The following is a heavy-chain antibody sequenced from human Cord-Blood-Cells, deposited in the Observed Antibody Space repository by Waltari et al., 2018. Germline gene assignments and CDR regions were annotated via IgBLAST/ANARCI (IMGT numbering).Heavy chain of an antibody. V-gene: IGHV4-38-2*01. CDR2: IYHSGST. Sequence: QVQLQESGPGLVKPSETLSLTCAVSGYPISSGYYWGWTRPPPGKGLEWIGSIYHSGSTYYNPSLKSRVTISVDTSKNQFSLKLSSVTAADTAVYYCARFSYYYDSSGYSHFDYWGQGTLVTVSS. CDR3: ARFSYYYDSSGYSHFDY. CDR1: GYPISSGYY. D-gene: IGHD3-22*01. J-gene: IGHJ4*02.